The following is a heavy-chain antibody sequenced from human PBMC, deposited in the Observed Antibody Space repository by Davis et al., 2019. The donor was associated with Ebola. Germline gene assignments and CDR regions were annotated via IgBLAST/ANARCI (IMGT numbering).Heavy chain of an antibody. V-gene: IGHV1-46*03. CDR3: ARAGIVLAPAASNWFDP. CDR1: GYTFTRYN. J-gene: IGHJ5*02. Sequence: ASVKVSCKATGYTFTRYNMHWVRQAPGQGLEWMGIINPSGGYTGYAQKFQGRLTMTRDTSTSTVYMELSSLRSEDTAVYYCARAGIVLAPAASNWFDPWGQGTLVTVSS. D-gene: IGHD2-2*01. CDR2: INPSGGYT.